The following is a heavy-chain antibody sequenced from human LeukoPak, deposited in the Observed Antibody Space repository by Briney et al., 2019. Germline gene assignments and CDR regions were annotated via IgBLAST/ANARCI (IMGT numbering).Heavy chain of an antibody. CDR3: ARGAARMVEVATIISFEY. CDR1: GYTFTGYY. CDR2: INPHSGGT. Sequence: ASVKVSCKASGYTFTGYYMHWVRQAPGQGLEWMGWINPHSGGTNYAQKFQGGVTMTRDTSITTAYMELSSLRSDDTAVYYCARGAARMVEVATIISFEYWGQGTLVTVSS. D-gene: IGHD5-24*01. J-gene: IGHJ4*02. V-gene: IGHV1-2*02.